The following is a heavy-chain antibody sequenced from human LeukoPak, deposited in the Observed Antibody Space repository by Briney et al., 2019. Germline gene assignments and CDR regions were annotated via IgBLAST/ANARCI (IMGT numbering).Heavy chain of an antibody. CDR1: GFTFSSYA. Sequence: GGSLRLSCAASGFTFSSYAMHWVRQAPGKGLEWVAVISYDGSNKYYADSVKGRFTISRDNSKNTLYLQMNSLRAEDTAVYYCAGDLAYCGGDCLGDYFDYWGQGTLVTVSS. CDR3: AGDLAYCGGDCLGDYFDY. CDR2: ISYDGSNK. D-gene: IGHD2-21*01. J-gene: IGHJ4*02. V-gene: IGHV3-30-3*01.